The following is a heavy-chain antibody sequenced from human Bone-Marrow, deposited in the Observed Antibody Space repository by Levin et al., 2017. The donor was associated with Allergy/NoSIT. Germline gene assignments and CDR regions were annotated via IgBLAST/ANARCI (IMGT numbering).Heavy chain of an antibody. V-gene: IGHV4-61*01. CDR1: SGSVSSASYY. Sequence: SETLSLTCTVSSGSVSSASYYWSWIRQPPGKGLEWIGYIIHSGRTEYNPSLSSRVAMSVDTSKNQFSLKVNSVTAADTAVYYCARFEYSHFDPLAFDKWGRGTMVTVSP. CDR2: IIHSGRT. D-gene: IGHD5-12*01. CDR3: ARFEYSHFDPLAFDK. J-gene: IGHJ3*02.